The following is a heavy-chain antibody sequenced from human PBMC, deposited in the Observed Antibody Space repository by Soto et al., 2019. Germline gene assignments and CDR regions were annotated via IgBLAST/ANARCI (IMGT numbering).Heavy chain of an antibody. CDR3: ARGLGLLWFGELQYPNWFDP. CDR1: GGSFSGYY. V-gene: IGHV4-34*01. J-gene: IGHJ5*02. D-gene: IGHD3-10*01. Sequence: PSETLSLTCAVYGGSFSGYYWSWIRQPPGKGLEWIGEINHSGSTNYNPSLKSRVTISVDTSKNQFSLKLSSVTAADTAVYYCARGLGLLWFGELQYPNWFDPWGQGTLVTVSS. CDR2: INHSGST.